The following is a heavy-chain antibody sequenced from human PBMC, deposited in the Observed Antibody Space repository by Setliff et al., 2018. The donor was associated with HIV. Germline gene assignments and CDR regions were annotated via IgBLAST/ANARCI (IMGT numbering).Heavy chain of an antibody. Sequence: GGSLRLSCAASGFTFSDYWMHWVRQAPGKGLVWVSRVKNDGTSTDYADSVRGRFTISRDNAKNTLYLQMNSLRVEDTAVYYCAREMGLFFDFWSGLWGQGTMVTVSS. CDR3: AREMGLFFDFWSGL. D-gene: IGHD3-3*01. CDR2: VKNDGTST. J-gene: IGHJ3*01. CDR1: GFTFSDYW. V-gene: IGHV3-74*01.